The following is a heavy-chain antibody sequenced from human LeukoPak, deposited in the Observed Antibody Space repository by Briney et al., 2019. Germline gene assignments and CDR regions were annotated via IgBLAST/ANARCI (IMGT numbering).Heavy chain of an antibody. V-gene: IGHV3-23*01. Sequence: GGSLRLSCAASGFSFTSYAMPWVRQAPGKGREWVSAIYSSGGSTYYADSVKVRFTISRDNFKNTLYLQMNSLRAEDTAVYYCAKYLIVKVNYFDYWGQGTLVTVSS. D-gene: IGHD3-22*01. CDR3: AKYLIVKVNYFDY. J-gene: IGHJ4*02. CDR1: GFSFTSYA. CDR2: IYSSGGST.